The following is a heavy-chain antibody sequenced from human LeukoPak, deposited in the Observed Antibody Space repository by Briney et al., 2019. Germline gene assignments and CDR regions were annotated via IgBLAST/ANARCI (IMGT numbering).Heavy chain of an antibody. CDR3: AKDGVWFGELPYFDY. Sequence: GGSLRLSCAASGFTFSSYEMNWVRQAPGKGLEWVSYISSSGSTIYYADSVKGRFTISRDNAKNSLYLQMNSLRAEDTAVYYCAKDGVWFGELPYFDYWGQGTLVTVSS. J-gene: IGHJ4*02. CDR2: ISSSGSTI. V-gene: IGHV3-48*03. D-gene: IGHD3-10*01. CDR1: GFTFSSYE.